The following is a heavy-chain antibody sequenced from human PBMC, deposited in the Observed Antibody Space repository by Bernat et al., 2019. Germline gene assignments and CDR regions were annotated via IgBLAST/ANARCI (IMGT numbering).Heavy chain of an antibody. V-gene: IGHV3-11*01. CDR2: ISTSGRTI. D-gene: IGHD2-21*02. CDR3: APEGCGDPRC. CDR1: GFSFSDYY. Sequence: QVQLVESGGGLVKPGGSLRLSCAASGFSFSDYYMSWIRQAPGKGLELVSYISTSGRTIYNADSVKGRFTISRDNTKNSLFLQMNSLRVEDTAVYYCAPEGCGDPRCWGQGTLVTVSS. J-gene: IGHJ4*02.